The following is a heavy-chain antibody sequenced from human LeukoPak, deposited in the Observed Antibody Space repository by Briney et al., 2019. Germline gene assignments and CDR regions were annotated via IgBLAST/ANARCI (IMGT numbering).Heavy chain of an antibody. CDR3: ARDLAAAGTRYYYGMDV. D-gene: IGHD6-13*01. CDR1: GYTFTNYG. J-gene: IGHJ6*02. CDR2: ISAYNGNT. V-gene: IGHV1-18*01. Sequence: GASVKVSCKASGYTFTNYGISWVRQAPGQGLEWMGWISAYNGNTNYAQKLQGRITMTTDTSTSTAYMELRSLRSDGTAVYYCARDLAAAGTRYYYGMDVWGQGTTVTVSS.